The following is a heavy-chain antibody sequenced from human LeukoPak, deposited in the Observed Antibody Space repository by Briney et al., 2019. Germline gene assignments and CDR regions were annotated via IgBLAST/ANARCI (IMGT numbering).Heavy chain of an antibody. D-gene: IGHD6-13*01. Sequence: PSETLSLTCTVSGGSISGSSYYWGWIRQPPGKGLEWIGSIYYSGSTYYNPSLKSRVTISVDTSKNQFSLKLSSVTAADTAVYYCARLGGSSWYGYYYGMDVWGQGTTVTVSS. CDR2: IYYSGST. CDR3: ARLGGSSWYGYYYGMDV. J-gene: IGHJ6*02. CDR1: GGSISGSSYY. V-gene: IGHV4-39*01.